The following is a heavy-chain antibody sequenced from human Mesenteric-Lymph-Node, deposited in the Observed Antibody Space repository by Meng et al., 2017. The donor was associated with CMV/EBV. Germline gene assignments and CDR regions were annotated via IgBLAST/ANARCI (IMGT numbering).Heavy chain of an antibody. V-gene: IGHV6-1*01. Sequence: ISGDSVSSTGAAWSWLRQSPSRGLEWLGRTYFRSTWFYDYAESVKGRITVDPDTSKNQFSLHLNSVTPEDTALYYCARDPPFDQGLGSWGQGTLVTVSS. CDR3: ARDPPFDQGLGS. D-gene: IGHD6-19*01. CDR1: GDSVSSTGAA. J-gene: IGHJ5*02. CDR2: TYFRSTWFY.